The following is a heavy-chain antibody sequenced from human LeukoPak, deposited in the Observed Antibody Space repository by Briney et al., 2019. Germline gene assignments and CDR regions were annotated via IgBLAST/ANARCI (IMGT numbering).Heavy chain of an antibody. D-gene: IGHD2-15*01. Sequence: GESLKISCKGSGCSFTSYWIGWVRQMAGKGLEWMGIIYPGDSDTRYNPSFQGQVTISADKSISTAYLQWSNLKASDTAMYYCARLPLSGGSFAEYFQHWGQGTLVTVSS. J-gene: IGHJ1*01. V-gene: IGHV5-51*01. CDR3: ARLPLSGGSFAEYFQH. CDR2: IYPGDSDT. CDR1: GCSFTSYW.